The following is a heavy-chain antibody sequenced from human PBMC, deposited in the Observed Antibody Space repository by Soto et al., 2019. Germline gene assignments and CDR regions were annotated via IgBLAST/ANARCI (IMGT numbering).Heavy chain of an antibody. V-gene: IGHV4-30-2*01. CDR3: ASEDNWNYFAWFHX. D-gene: IGHD1-7*01. CDR2: IYHSGST. Sequence: PSDTLSLTFAVSGGSISSGGYSWSWIRQPPGKGLEVIGDIYHSGSTYYDPSLKSRVTISVDRSKNQFSLKLSSVTAADTALYYCASEDNWNYFAWFHXWGQGTLVTVSX. CDR1: GGSISSGGYS. J-gene: IGHJ5*02.